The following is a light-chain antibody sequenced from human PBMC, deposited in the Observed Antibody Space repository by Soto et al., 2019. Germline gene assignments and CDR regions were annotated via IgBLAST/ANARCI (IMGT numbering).Light chain of an antibody. V-gene: IGLV2-11*01. CDR2: EVS. CDR1: SSDVGDYNY. CDR3: RSYAGTYAVV. J-gene: IGLJ2*01. Sequence: QSALTQPRSVSGSPGQSVTISCTGTSSDVGDYNYVSWYQQHPGKAPKLIIYEVSQRPSGVPDRFSGSKSGNTASLTISGLLAEDDAVYYCRSYAGTYAVVFGGGNKVTVL.